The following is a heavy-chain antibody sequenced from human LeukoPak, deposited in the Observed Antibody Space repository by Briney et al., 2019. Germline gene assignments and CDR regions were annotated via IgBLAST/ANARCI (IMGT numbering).Heavy chain of an antibody. D-gene: IGHD3-10*01. V-gene: IGHV4-34*01. J-gene: IGHJ4*02. CDR2: INHSGST. Sequence: PSETLSLTCAVYGGSFSGYYWSWIRQPPGKGLEWIGEINHSGSTNYNPSLKSRVTISVDTSKNQFSLKLSSVTAADTAVYYCARVKYYYGSGSYWYYFDYWDQGTLVTVSS. CDR1: GGSFSGYY. CDR3: ARVKYYYGSGSYWYYFDY.